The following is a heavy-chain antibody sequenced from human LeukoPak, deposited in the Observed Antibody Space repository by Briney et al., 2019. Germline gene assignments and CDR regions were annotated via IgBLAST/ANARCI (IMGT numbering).Heavy chain of an antibody. V-gene: IGHV3-9*01. CDR1: GFTLDDYA. CDR2: ISWNSGSI. J-gene: IGHJ4*02. D-gene: IGHD1-14*01. CDR3: ARVQGVLPAPHAFDH. Sequence: PGGSLRLSCAASGFTLDDYAMHWLRQAPGKGLEWVSGISWNSGSIDYADSVKGRFTISRDNAKNSLYLQMNSLRAEDTALYYRARVQGVLPAPHAFDHWGQGTLVTVSS.